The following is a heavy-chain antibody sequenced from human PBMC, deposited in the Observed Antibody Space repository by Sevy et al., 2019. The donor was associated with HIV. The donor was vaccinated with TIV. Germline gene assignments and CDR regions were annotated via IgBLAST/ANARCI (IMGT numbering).Heavy chain of an antibody. CDR3: AKRRVQSGLSGGGANYGMDV. J-gene: IGHJ6*02. D-gene: IGHD2-8*02. CDR2: LIGGGSRT. CDR1: GFPFSNFA. V-gene: IGHV3-23*01. Sequence: GGSLRLSCAASGFPFSNFAMSWVRQASGKGLEWVSTLIGGGSRTYYADSVKGRFIIARDISRNTLYRQMNSLRAEDTAIYYCAKRRVQSGLSGGGANYGMDVCGRGTTVTVSS.